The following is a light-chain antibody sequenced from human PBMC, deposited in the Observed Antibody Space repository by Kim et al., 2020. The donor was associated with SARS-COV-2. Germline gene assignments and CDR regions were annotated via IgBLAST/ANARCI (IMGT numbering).Light chain of an antibody. CDR2: GKN. V-gene: IGLV3-19*01. J-gene: IGLJ3*02. Sequence: SSALPPSPAFSVALGQTIRITCQGDRLRSYYASWYQQKPGQAPVLVIYGKNNRASGNPERISGSSSRDTASSTITGDQAEEEADYYCNSRDSRGNHWVFG. CDR3: NSRDSRGNHWV. CDR1: RLRSYY.